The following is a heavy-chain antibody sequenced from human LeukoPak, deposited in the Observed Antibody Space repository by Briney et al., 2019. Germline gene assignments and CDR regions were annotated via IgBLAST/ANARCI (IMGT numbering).Heavy chain of an antibody. CDR3: AKDAACSSSWDSFDI. CDR1: GFTFNSYA. D-gene: IGHD6-13*01. V-gene: IGHV3-23*01. CDR2: ISGSGGST. Sequence: GGSLTLSCAASGFTFNSYAMSWVRQAPGKGLEWVSSISGSGGSTYYADSVKGRFTISRDNSKNPLYLQMNSRRGDDRAIFSWAKDAACSSSWDSFDIWGQGTMVTVSS. J-gene: IGHJ3*02.